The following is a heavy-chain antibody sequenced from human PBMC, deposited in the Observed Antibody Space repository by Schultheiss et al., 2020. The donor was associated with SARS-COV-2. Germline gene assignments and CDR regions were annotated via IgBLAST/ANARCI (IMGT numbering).Heavy chain of an antibody. CDR2: ISGSGGST. Sequence: GGSLRLSCAASGFTFSSYAMSSVRQAPGKGLEWVSAISGSGGSTYYADSVKGRFTISRDNSKNTLYLQMSSLRAEDTAVYYCASLSTYYDFWSGYYTPHYYYGMDVWGQGTTVTVSS. CDR3: ASLSTYYDFWSGYYTPHYYYGMDV. CDR1: GFTFSSYA. D-gene: IGHD3-3*01. J-gene: IGHJ6*02. V-gene: IGHV3-23*01.